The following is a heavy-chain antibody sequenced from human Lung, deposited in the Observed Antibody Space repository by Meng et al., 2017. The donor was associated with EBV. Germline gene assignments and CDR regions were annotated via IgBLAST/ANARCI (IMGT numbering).Heavy chain of an antibody. D-gene: IGHD3-10*01. Sequence: QVQLVQSGAEGKKPGASVKVSCKASGYTFTSYYINWVRQAPGQGLEWMGWFVNNVDTYSAQKFQGRVTMTTDTHTSTAFMELRSLRSDDTAVYYCARGTPGRSYSDYWGQGTLVTVSS. CDR3: ARGTPGRSYSDY. J-gene: IGHJ4*02. V-gene: IGHV1-18*01. CDR1: GYTFTSYY. CDR2: FVNNVDT.